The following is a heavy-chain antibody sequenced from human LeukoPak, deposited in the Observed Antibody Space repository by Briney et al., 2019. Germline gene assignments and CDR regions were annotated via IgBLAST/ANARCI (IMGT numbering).Heavy chain of an antibody. CDR3: ARVAAAGTVGFDP. CDR1: GYTFTGYY. CDR2: INPNSGGT. V-gene: IGHV1-2*04. D-gene: IGHD6-13*01. J-gene: IGHJ5*02. Sequence: ASVKVSCKASGYTFTGYYMHWVRQAPGQGLEWMGWINPNSGGTNYAQKFQGWVTMTRDMSISTAYMELSRLRSDDTAVYYCARVAAAGTVGFDPWGQGTLVTVSS.